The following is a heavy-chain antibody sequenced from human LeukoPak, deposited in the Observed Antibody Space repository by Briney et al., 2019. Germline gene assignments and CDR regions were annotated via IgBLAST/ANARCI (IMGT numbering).Heavy chain of an antibody. Sequence: GESLKISCKGSGYSFTSYWISWVRQMPGEGLEWMGRIDPSDSYTNYSPSFQGHVTISADKSISTAYLQWSSLKASDTAMYYCARHSKYYDILTGYYTSWHFDYWGQGTLVTVSS. D-gene: IGHD3-9*01. CDR3: ARHSKYYDILTGYYTSWHFDY. V-gene: IGHV5-10-1*01. J-gene: IGHJ4*02. CDR1: GYSFTSYW. CDR2: IDPSDSYT.